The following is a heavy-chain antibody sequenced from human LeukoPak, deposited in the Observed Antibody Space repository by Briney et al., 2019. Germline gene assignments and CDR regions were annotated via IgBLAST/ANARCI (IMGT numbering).Heavy chain of an antibody. Sequence: GGSLRLSCAASGFTFSSYAMHWVRQAPGKGLEWVAVISYDGSNKYYADSVKGRFTISRDNSKNTLYLQMNSLRAEDTAVYYCAREVAKGPIDYWGQGTLVTVSS. CDR1: GFTFSSYA. J-gene: IGHJ4*02. CDR2: ISYDGSNK. CDR3: AREVAKGPIDY. V-gene: IGHV3-30-3*01. D-gene: IGHD2-15*01.